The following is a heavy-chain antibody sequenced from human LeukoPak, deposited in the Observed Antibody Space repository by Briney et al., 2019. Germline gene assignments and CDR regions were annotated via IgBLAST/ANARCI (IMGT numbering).Heavy chain of an antibody. CDR2: IYYSGST. CDR3: ARERIVGATLGAFDI. CDR1: GGSISSYY. J-gene: IGHJ3*02. Sequence: SETLSLTCTVSGGSISSYYWSWIRQPPGKGLEWIGYIYYSGSTNYNPSLKSRVTISVDTSKNQFSQKLSSVTAADTAVYYCARERIVGATLGAFDIWGQGTMVTVSS. V-gene: IGHV4-59*01. D-gene: IGHD1-26*01.